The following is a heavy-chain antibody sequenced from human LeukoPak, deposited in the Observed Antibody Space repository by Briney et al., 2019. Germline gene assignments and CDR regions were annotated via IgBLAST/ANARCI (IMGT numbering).Heavy chain of an antibody. CDR1: GYTFTGYY. J-gene: IGHJ5*02. D-gene: IGHD6-13*01. CDR3: ARDLGQQLTP. CDR2: IIPIFGTA. Sequence: WASVKVSCKASGYTFTGYYMHWVRQAPGQGLEWMGGIIPIFGTANYAQKFQGRVTITADKSTSTAYMELSSLRSEDTAVYYCARDLGQQLTPWGQGTLVTVSS. V-gene: IGHV1-69*06.